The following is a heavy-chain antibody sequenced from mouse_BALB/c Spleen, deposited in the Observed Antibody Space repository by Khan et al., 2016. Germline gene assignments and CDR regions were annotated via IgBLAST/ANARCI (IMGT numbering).Heavy chain of an antibody. CDR2: IWAGGST. CDR3: AITAMDY. V-gene: IGHV2-9*02. CDR1: GFSLTSYG. Sequence: QVQLKESGPDLVAPSQSLSITCTVSGFSLTSYGVHWVRQPPGKGLEWLGVIWAGGSTNYNSALMSRLSISKDNSKSRVSLKMNRLETDDTAMYYWAITAMDYWGQGTSVTVSS. J-gene: IGHJ4*01.